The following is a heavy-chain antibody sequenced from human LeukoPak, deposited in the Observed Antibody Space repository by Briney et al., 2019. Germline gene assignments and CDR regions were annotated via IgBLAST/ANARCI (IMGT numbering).Heavy chain of an antibody. CDR1: GYSISSGYY. D-gene: IGHD6-13*01. V-gene: IGHV4-38-2*02. CDR2: IYHSGTI. CDR3: ARGLGRQQLVSPFDY. Sequence: SETLSPTCTVSGYSISSGYYWGWIRQPPGKGLEWLASIYHSGTIYYNPSLKRRVTISVDTSKNQFSLKLTSVTAADTAVYYCARGLGRQQLVSPFDYWGQGTLVTVSS. J-gene: IGHJ4*02.